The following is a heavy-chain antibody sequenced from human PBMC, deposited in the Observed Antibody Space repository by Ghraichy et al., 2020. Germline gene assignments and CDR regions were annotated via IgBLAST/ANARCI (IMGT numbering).Heavy chain of an antibody. CDR2: IKQDGSEK. CDR1: GFTFSSYW. D-gene: IGHD4-17*01. V-gene: IGHV3-7*03. CDR3: ARVPDYGDYTAHGAEDMDV. J-gene: IGHJ6*03. Sequence: GGSLRLSCAASGFTFSSYWMSWVRQAPGKGLEWVANIKQDGSEKYYVDSVKGRFTISRDNAKNSLYLQMNSLRAEDTAVYYCARVPDYGDYTAHGAEDMDVWGKGTTVTVSS.